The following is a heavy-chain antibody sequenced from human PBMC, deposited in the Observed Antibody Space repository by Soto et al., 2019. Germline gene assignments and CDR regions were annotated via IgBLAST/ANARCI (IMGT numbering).Heavy chain of an antibody. V-gene: IGHV1-24*01. D-gene: IGHD3-22*01. CDR1: GYTFTSYG. Sequence: ASVKVSCKASGYTFTSYGISWVRQAPGKGLEWMGGFDPEDGETIYAQKFQGRVTMTEDTSTDTAYMELSSLRSEDTAVYYCATGLYDSSGYYYVFGYSYWGQGTLVTVSS. CDR2: FDPEDGET. CDR3: ATGLYDSSGYYYVFGYSY. J-gene: IGHJ4*02.